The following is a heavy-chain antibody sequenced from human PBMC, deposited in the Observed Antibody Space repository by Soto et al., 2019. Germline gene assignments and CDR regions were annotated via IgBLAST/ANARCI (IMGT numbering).Heavy chain of an antibody. Sequence: QVQLQESGPGLVKPSQTLSLTCTVSGGSITSDYSCWSWIRQPPGEGLEWIGHIFDSGTTYTNPSLRSHVDIALYTSKHPFSLTLSSVPAADTAGYDCARGPSGDKVHYWGQGALVTVSS. D-gene: IGHD7-27*01. CDR3: ARGPSGDKVHY. J-gene: IGHJ4*02. CDR2: IFDSGTT. CDR1: GGSITSDYSC. V-gene: IGHV4-30-4*01.